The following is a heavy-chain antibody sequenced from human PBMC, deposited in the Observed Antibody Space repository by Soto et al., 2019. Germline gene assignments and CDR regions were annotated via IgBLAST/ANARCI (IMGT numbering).Heavy chain of an antibody. CDR1: GLTFSNYA. D-gene: IGHD4-17*01. V-gene: IGHV3-23*01. CDR3: AEPSSYGNYYFDY. CDR2: IGGSGSDT. J-gene: IGHJ4*02. Sequence: GGSMRLSCTACGLTFSNYAMSWVRQAPGKGLEWVSIIGGSGSDTYYADSVKGRFTVSRDNSKNTQYVQMNSLRDEDTAVYYCAEPSSYGNYYFDYWGPGTLVTVSS.